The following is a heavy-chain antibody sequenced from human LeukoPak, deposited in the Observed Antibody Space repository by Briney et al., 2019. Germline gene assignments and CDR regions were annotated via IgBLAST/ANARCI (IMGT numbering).Heavy chain of an antibody. CDR1: GGSFSGYY. CDR3: ATSYGMDV. CDR2: INHSGST. Sequence: PSETLSLTCAVYGGSFSGYYWSWIRQPPGKGLEWIGEINHSGSTNYNPSLKSRVTISVDTSKNQFPLKLSSVTAADTAVYYCATSYGMDVWGQGTTVTVSS. J-gene: IGHJ6*02. V-gene: IGHV4-34*01.